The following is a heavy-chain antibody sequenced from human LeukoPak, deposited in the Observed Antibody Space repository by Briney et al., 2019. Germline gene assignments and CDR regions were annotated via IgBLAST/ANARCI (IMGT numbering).Heavy chain of an antibody. D-gene: IGHD3-3*01. J-gene: IGHJ3*02. CDR1: GFTVSSNY. CDR2: IYSGGST. Sequence: GGSLRLSCAASGFTVSSNYMSWVRQASGKGLEWVLVIYSGGSTYYADSVKGRFTISRDNSKNTLYLQMNSLRAEDTAVYYCARPIFGVVGDAFDIWGQGTMVTVSS. CDR3: ARPIFGVVGDAFDI. V-gene: IGHV3-53*01.